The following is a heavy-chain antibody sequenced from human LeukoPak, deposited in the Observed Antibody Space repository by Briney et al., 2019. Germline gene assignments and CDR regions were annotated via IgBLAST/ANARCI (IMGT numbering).Heavy chain of an antibody. V-gene: IGHV1-2*02. Sequence: ASVKVSCKSSGYTFTEYYMHWLRQPPGLVFEWMGSINPNSGDTYYSPEFQGRVTLTRDTSIKTAYMEMNSLKSDDTAVYYCVRDIAPIGSWWFDPWGQGTLIIVSS. J-gene: IGHJ5*02. CDR3: VRDIAPIGSWWFDP. CDR1: GYTFTEYY. CDR2: INPNSGDT. D-gene: IGHD2-15*01.